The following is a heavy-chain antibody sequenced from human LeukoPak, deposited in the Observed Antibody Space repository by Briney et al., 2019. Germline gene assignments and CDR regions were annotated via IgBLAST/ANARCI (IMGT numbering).Heavy chain of an antibody. V-gene: IGHV3-48*03. CDR1: GFTFNYE. J-gene: IGHJ4*02. D-gene: IGHD2-15*01. Sequence: GGSLRLSCAASGFTFNYEMNWVRQAPGKGLEWDSYISSRDSIIYYADYVKGRFTISRDNAKNSLYLQMNSLRAEDTAVYYCATGGACSGGSCYGYFDYWGQGTLVTVSS. CDR3: ATGGACSGGSCYGYFDY. CDR2: ISSRDSII.